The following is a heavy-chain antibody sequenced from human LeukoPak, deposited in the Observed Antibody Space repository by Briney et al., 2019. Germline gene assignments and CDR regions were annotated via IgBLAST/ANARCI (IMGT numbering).Heavy chain of an antibody. Sequence: GGSLRLSCAASGFTFSSYEMNWVRQAPGKGLEWVSYISSSGSTIYYADSVKGRFTISRDNAKNSLYLQMNSLRAEDTAVYYCARDPYSSSWLKDPTFDYWGQGTLVTVSS. CDR2: ISSSGSTI. CDR3: ARDPYSSSWLKDPTFDY. D-gene: IGHD6-13*01. CDR1: GFTFSSYE. J-gene: IGHJ4*02. V-gene: IGHV3-48*03.